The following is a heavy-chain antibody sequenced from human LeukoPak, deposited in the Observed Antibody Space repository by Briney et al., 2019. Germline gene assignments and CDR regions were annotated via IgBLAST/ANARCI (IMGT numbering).Heavy chain of an antibody. Sequence: ASVKVSCKASGYTFTGYYMHWVRQAPGQGLEWMGWINPNSGGTNYAQKFQGRVTMTRDTSISTAYMELSRLRSEDTAVYYCATDRGSIGSSGYDFDYWGQGTLVTVSS. V-gene: IGHV1-2*02. D-gene: IGHD3-22*01. CDR1: GYTFTGYY. CDR3: ATDRGSIGSSGYDFDY. J-gene: IGHJ4*02. CDR2: INPNSGGT.